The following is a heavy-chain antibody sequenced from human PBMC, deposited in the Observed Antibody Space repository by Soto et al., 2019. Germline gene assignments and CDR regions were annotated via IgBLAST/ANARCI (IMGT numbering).Heavy chain of an antibody. Sequence: QVQLVQSGAEVKKPGSSVKVSCKASGGTFSSYTISWVRQAPGQGLEWMGRIIPILGIANYAQKFQGRVTITADKSTSTAYMELSSLRSEETAVYYCAGAGYYYDRSGYSDNWFDPWGQGTLVTVSS. CDR3: AGAGYYYDRSGYSDNWFDP. D-gene: IGHD3-22*01. CDR1: GGTFSSYT. CDR2: IIPILGIA. V-gene: IGHV1-69*02. J-gene: IGHJ5*02.